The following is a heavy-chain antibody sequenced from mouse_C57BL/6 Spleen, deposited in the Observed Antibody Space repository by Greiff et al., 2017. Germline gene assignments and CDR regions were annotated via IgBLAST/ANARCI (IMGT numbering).Heavy chain of an antibody. D-gene: IGHD2-4*01. CDR1: GYSFTGYY. CDR3: ARNDDYDSAY. Sequence: VQLQQSGPELVKPGASVKISCKASGYSFTGYYMNWVKQSPEKSLEWIGEINPSTGGTTSNQKFKAKATLTVDKTSSTAYMQLKSLTSEDYAVYYCARNDDYDSAYWGQGTMVTVSA. J-gene: IGHJ3*01. V-gene: IGHV1-42*01. CDR2: INPSTGGT.